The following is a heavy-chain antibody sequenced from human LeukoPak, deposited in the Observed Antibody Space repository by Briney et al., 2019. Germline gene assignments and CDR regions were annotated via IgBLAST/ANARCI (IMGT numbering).Heavy chain of an antibody. D-gene: IGHD2-2*01. J-gene: IGHJ4*02. V-gene: IGHV3-66*01. CDR3: ARGDQRSTGYYFDY. Sequence: GGSLRLSCAASGFTVSSNYMSWVRQAPGKGLEWVSVIFSGGSTNYADSVQGRFIISRDNSKNTLYLQMNSLRAEDTAVYYCARGDQRSTGYYFDYWGQGTPVTVSS. CDR2: IFSGGST. CDR1: GFTVSSNY.